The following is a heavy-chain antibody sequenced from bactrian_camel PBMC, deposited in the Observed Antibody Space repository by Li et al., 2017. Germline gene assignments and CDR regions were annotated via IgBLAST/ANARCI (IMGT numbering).Heavy chain of an antibody. J-gene: IGHJ4*01. D-gene: IGHD1*01. Sequence: HVQLVESGGGSVQTGGSLRLSCASSSSTSNTYYMAWFRQPPGKEREGVASIRPATGHTDYADPVKGRFTISQDNAKNTLYLQMNSLKPEDTAMYYCASSRRYTCTRLWSSDIDYWGQGTQVTVS. CDR2: IRPATGHT. CDR3: ASSRRYTCTRLWSSDIDY. CDR1: SSTSNTYY. V-gene: IGHV3S1*01.